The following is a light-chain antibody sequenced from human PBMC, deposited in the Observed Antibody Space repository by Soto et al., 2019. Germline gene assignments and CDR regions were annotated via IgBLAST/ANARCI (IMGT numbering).Light chain of an antibody. Sequence: QSVLTQPPSVSAAPGQTVSISCSGSSSNIGINYVSWYQHLPGTAPKLLIYDNNQRPSGIPDRFSGSKSGTSATLGITGLQTGDEAVYFCGTWDSTLSAGVFGGGTKLTVL. J-gene: IGLJ2*01. V-gene: IGLV1-51*01. CDR2: DNN. CDR1: SSNIGINY. CDR3: GTWDSTLSAGV.